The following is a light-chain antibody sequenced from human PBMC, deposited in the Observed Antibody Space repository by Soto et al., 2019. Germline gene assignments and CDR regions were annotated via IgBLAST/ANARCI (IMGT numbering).Light chain of an antibody. CDR2: GAS. J-gene: IGKJ4*01. CDR1: QSISSW. V-gene: IGKV1-5*01. Sequence: DIQMTQSPSTLSASVGDRVTITCRASQSISSWLAWYQQKPGKPPKLLIYGASTLQSDVPSRFSGSGSGTEFTLTVSSLQAEDSATYYCQQFNDYPLTFGGGTKVDIK. CDR3: QQFNDYPLT.